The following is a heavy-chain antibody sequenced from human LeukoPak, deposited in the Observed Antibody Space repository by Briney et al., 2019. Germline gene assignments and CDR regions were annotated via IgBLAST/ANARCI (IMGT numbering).Heavy chain of an antibody. D-gene: IGHD5-12*01. CDR1: GFIFRKHG. V-gene: IGHV3-30*18. J-gene: IGHJ4*02. CDR2: ITIEGSNK. CDR3: AKEPFSGYDDY. Sequence: GGSLRLSCAASGFIFRKHGMHWVRQAPGKGLEGEAVITIEGSNKYYADSVKRRFTISRDNSKNTLYLQMNILRAQDTAVYYCAKEPFSGYDDYWGQGTLVTVSS.